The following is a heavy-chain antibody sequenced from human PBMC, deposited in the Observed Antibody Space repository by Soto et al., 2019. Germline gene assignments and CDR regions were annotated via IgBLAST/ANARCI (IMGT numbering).Heavy chain of an antibody. CDR2: IYYSGST. CDR1: GGSISSSSYY. V-gene: IGHV4-39*01. CDR3: ARRSHSSGWYFDY. D-gene: IGHD6-19*01. J-gene: IGHJ4*02. Sequence: SETLSLTCTVSGGSISSSSYYWGWVRQPPGKGLEWIGNIYYSGSTYYNPSLKSRVTISVDTSKNQFSLKLSSVTAADTAVYYCARRSHSSGWYFDYWGQGTLVTVSS.